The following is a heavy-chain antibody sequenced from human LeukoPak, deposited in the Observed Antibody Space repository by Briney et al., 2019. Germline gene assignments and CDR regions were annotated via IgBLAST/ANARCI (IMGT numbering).Heavy chain of an antibody. V-gene: IGHV3-9*01. CDR2: ISWNSGSI. CDR3: ARGASEGGYSYGYSPWGY. CDR1: GFTFDDYA. D-gene: IGHD5-18*01. J-gene: IGHJ4*02. Sequence: PGGSLRLSCAASGFTFDDYAMHWVRQAPGKGLEWVSGISWNSGSIGYADSVKGRFTISRDNAKNSLYLQMNSLRAEDTAVYYCARGASEGGYSYGYSPWGYWGQGTLVTVSS.